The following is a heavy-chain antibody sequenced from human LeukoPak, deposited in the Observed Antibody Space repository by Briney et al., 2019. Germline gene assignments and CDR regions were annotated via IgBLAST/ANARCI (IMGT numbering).Heavy chain of an antibody. Sequence: GGTLRLSCAASIFSFNLYGISWVRQAPGKGLEWIATISGSGTNTHYADSVKGRLTISRDNAKNSLYLQMNSLRAEDTAVYSCARGADGVSSNSRGWFDPWGQGTLVTVSS. CDR3: ARGADGVSSNSRGWFDP. CDR2: ISGSGTNT. CDR1: IFSFNLYG. J-gene: IGHJ5*02. V-gene: IGHV3-21*01. D-gene: IGHD2-15*01.